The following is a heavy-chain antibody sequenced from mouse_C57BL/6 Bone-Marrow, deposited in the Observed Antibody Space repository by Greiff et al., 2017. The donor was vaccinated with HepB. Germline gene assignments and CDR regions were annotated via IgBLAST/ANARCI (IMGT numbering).Heavy chain of an antibody. J-gene: IGHJ4*01. CDR3: ARQIYYGTPYAMDY. D-gene: IGHD2-1*01. V-gene: IGHV5-12*01. CDR2: ISNGGGST. Sequence: EVKVVESGGGLVQPGGSLKLSCAASGFTFSDYYMYWVRQTPEKRLEWVAYISNGGGSTYYPDTVKGRFTISRDNAKNTLYLQMSRLKSEDTAMYYCARQIYYGTPYAMDYWGQGTSVTVSS. CDR1: GFTFSDYY.